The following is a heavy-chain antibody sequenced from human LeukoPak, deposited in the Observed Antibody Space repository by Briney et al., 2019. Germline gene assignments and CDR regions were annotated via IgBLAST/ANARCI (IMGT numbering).Heavy chain of an antibody. J-gene: IGHJ4*02. CDR3: SRDRLGGLDY. D-gene: IGHD5-12*01. V-gene: IGHV3-21*01. Sequence: GGCLRLSCAASGFYFSTYAINWVRQAPGKGLEWVSSISTTSTYIFYADSLKGRFTISRDNAKNSVYLQMNTLRPEDTAVYYCSRDRLGGLDYWGQGTLVTVSS. CDR1: GFYFSTYA. CDR2: ISTTSTYI.